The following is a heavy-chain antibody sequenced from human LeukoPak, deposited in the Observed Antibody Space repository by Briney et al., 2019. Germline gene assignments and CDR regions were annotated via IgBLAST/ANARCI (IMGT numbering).Heavy chain of an antibody. J-gene: IGHJ4*02. CDR1: GFTFSSYW. D-gene: IGHD3-3*01. V-gene: IGHV3-7*01. Sequence: PGGSLRLSCAASGFTFSSYWMSWVRQAPGKGLEWVASIKQDGSEKYYVDSVKGRFTISGDNAKKSMFLRMNSLRAEDTAVYYCARDLWGYDFWSGYYTGIYWGQGILVTVSS. CDR3: ARDLWGYDFWSGYYTGIY. CDR2: IKQDGSEK.